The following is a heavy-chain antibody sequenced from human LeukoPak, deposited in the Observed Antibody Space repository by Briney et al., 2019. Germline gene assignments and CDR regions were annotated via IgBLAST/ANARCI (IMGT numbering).Heavy chain of an antibody. CDR2: IYYSGST. CDR3: ASFYCSGGSCYQYFSYYYMDV. Sequence: SETLSLTCTVSGGSISSRSYYWGWVRQPPGKGLEWIGSIYYSGSTYYNPSLQSRVTISVDTSKNQFSLKLNSVTAADTAVYYCASFYCSGGSCYQYFSYYYMDVWGKGTTVTISS. CDR1: GGSISSRSYY. D-gene: IGHD2-15*01. J-gene: IGHJ6*03. V-gene: IGHV4-39*01.